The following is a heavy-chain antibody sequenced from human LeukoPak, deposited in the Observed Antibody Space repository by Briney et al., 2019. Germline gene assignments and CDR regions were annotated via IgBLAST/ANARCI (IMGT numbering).Heavy chain of an antibody. Sequence: GGSLRLSCAASGFTFSSYAMSWVRQAPGKGLEWVSAISGSGGSTYYADSVKGRFTISRDNSKNTLYLQMNSLRAEDTAVYYCARRSGSYDEAFDYWGQGTLVTVSS. V-gene: IGHV3-23*01. D-gene: IGHD3-10*01. CDR2: ISGSGGST. CDR3: ARRSGSYDEAFDY. CDR1: GFTFSSYA. J-gene: IGHJ4*02.